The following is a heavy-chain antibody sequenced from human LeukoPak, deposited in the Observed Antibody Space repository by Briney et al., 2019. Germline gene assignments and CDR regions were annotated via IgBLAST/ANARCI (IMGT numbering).Heavy chain of an antibody. CDR2: IIPIFGTP. Sequence: GASVKVSCKASGGTFSSYGISWVRQAPGQGLGWMGGIIPIFGTPNYAQKFQGRVTITADESTSTAYMELSSLRSEDTAVYYCARGSGTITMVRGVFYGMDVWGQGTTVTVSS. CDR1: GGTFSSYG. D-gene: IGHD3-10*01. V-gene: IGHV1-69*13. J-gene: IGHJ6*02. CDR3: ARGSGTITMVRGVFYGMDV.